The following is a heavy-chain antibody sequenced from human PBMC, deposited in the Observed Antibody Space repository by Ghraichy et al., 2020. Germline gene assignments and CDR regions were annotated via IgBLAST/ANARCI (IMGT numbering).Heavy chain of an antibody. CDR1: GFTFSDYY. V-gene: IGHV3-11*01. D-gene: IGHD3-9*01. CDR3: ARAYSQRSWYTYDILTGTGHGPFDY. J-gene: IGHJ4*02. CDR2: ISSSGSTI. Sequence: GESLNISCAASGFTFSDYYMSWIRQAPGKGLEWVSYISSSGSTIYYADSVKGRFTISRDNAKNSLYLQMNSLRAEDTAVYYCARAYSQRSWYTYDILTGTGHGPFDYWGQGTLVTVSS.